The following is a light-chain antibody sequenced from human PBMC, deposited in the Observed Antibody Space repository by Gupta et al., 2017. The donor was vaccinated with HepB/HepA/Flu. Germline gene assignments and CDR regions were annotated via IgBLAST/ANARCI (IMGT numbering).Light chain of an antibody. CDR2: WAS. CDR3: QQYYSNPIT. V-gene: IGKV4-1*01. CDR1: PSLLYSSNSKNY. J-gene: IGKJ4*01. Sequence: DIVMTQSQDSRAVSLVERATINCKSSPSLLYSSNSKNYLAWYQQKPGQSPRLLIYWASTRESGVPDRISGSGSGTDFTLTISSLQAEDVAVYYCQQYYSNPITFGGGTKVEIK.